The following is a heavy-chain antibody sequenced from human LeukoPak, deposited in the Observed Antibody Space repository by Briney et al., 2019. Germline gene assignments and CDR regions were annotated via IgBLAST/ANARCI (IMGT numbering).Heavy chain of an antibody. Sequence: GGSLRLSWAASGFTVSSYEMNWVRQAPGKGLGWVSYIISSGSTTYDADSVKGRFTISTDKTKHSLYLQMNSLRAAETAFYDCAREGSSGDFDYWGQRTKPTVPS. CDR2: IISSGSTT. V-gene: IGHV3-48*03. D-gene: IGHD6-25*01. CDR1: GFTVSSYE. J-gene: IGHJ4*02. CDR3: AREGSSGDFDY.